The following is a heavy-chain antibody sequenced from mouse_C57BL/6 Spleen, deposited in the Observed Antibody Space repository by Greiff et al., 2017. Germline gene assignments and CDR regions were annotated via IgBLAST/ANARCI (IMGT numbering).Heavy chain of an antibody. CDR2: INYDGSST. CDR1: GFTFSDYY. CDR3: ARVHYSNSIDY. Sequence: EVQRVESEGGLVQPGSSMKLSCTASGFTFSDYYMAWVRQVPEKGLEWVANINYDGSSTYYLDSLKSRFIISRDNAKNILYLQMSSLKSEDTATYYCARVHYSNSIDYWGQGTTLTVSS. J-gene: IGHJ2*01. V-gene: IGHV5-16*01. D-gene: IGHD2-5*01.